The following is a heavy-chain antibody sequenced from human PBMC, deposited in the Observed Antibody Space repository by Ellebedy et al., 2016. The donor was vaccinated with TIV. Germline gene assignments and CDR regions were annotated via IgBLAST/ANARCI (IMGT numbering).Heavy chain of an antibody. V-gene: IGHV3-15*01. D-gene: IGHD1-26*01. CDR2: IKSKTDGGTT. CDR3: TTVGVYGWFDP. J-gene: IGHJ5*02. CDR1: GFTFSNAW. Sequence: GESLKISXAASGFTFSNAWMSWVRQAPGKGLEWVGRIKSKTDGGTTDYAAPVKGRFTISRDDSKNTLYLQMNSLKTEDTAVYYCTTVGVYGWFDPWGQGTLVTVSS.